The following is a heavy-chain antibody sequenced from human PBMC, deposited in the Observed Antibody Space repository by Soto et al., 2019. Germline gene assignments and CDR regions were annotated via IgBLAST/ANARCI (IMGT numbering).Heavy chain of an antibody. D-gene: IGHD1-26*01. CDR3: ARTPGIVGDRGRGDDDAFDI. Sequence: ASVKVSCKASGYTFTSYGISWVRQAPGQGLEWMGWISAYNGNTNYAQKLQGRVTMTTDTSTSTAYMELRSLRSDDTAVYYCARTPGIVGDRGRGDDDAFDIWGQGTMVTVSS. V-gene: IGHV1-18*04. CDR2: ISAYNGNT. CDR1: GYTFTSYG. J-gene: IGHJ3*02.